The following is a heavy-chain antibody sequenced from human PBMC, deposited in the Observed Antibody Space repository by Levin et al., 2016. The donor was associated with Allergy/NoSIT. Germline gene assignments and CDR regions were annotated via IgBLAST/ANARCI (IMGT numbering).Heavy chain of an antibody. D-gene: IGHD2-2*01. J-gene: IGHJ4*02. CDR2: IIPVVGTP. V-gene: IGHV1-69*13. Sequence: SVKVSCKASGGSFRNYAVSWVRQAPGQGLEWMGGIIPVVGTPNYAQKFQDRVTIAADESMTTAYMELRSLRCDDTAVYYCARGGSCENTGCYAGDDWGQGTLVSVSS. CDR3: ARGGSCENTGCYAGDD. CDR1: GGSFRNYA.